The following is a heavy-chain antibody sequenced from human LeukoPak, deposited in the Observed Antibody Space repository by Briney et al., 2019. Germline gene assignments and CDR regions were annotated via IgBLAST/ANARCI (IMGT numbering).Heavy chain of an antibody. CDR1: GGSFSGYY. Sequence: SETLSLTCAVYGGSFSGYYWSWIRQPPGKGLEWIGEINHSGSTNYIPSLKSRVTISVDTSKNQFSLKLSSVTAADTAVYYCARGSPGPHDGSGSLTDDYWGQGTLVTVSS. D-gene: IGHD3-10*01. J-gene: IGHJ4*02. CDR2: INHSGST. CDR3: ARGSPGPHDGSGSLTDDY. V-gene: IGHV4-34*01.